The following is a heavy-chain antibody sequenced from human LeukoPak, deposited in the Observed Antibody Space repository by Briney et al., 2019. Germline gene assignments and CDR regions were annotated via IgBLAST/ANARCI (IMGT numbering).Heavy chain of an antibody. CDR2: IYYSGSTT. D-gene: IGHD3-22*01. CDR3: ITVINAGHTCKSYGMNF. Sequence: SQTLSLTCIDPVGSLLRCSSYGSCVRQNPGNGLEWIVYIYYSGSTTSYNPSLRSLVTISLDTSKNQFSMKLRSVTAADTSVWLCITVINAGHTCKSYGMNFWDRGTTVTVSS. V-gene: IGHV4-31*01. J-gene: IGHJ6*02. CDR1: VGSLLRCSSY.